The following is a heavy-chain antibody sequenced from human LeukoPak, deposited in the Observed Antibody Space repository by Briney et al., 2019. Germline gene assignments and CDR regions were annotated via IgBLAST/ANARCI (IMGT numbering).Heavy chain of an antibody. CDR3: ARDASGSSDY. Sequence: ASVNVSCKASGYTFTSYGISWVRQAAGQGLERMGWISAYNGNTNYAQKLQGRVTMTTDTSTSTAYMELRSLRSDDTAVYYCARDASGSSDYWGQGTLVTVSS. J-gene: IGHJ4*02. V-gene: IGHV1-18*01. D-gene: IGHD1-26*01. CDR1: GYTFTSYG. CDR2: ISAYNGNT.